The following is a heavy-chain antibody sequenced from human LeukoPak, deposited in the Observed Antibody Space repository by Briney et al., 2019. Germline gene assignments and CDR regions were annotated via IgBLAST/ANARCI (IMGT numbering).Heavy chain of an antibody. J-gene: IGHJ4*02. Sequence: GGSLRLSCAASGFSFSTYSMNWVRQAPGKGLEWVANIKQDGSEKYYVDSVKGRFTISRDNAKNSLYLQMNSLRAEDTAVYYCARLTLGYCSSTSCYKESGFDYWGQGTLVTVSS. CDR2: IKQDGSEK. D-gene: IGHD2-2*02. V-gene: IGHV3-7*01. CDR1: GFSFSTYS. CDR3: ARLTLGYCSSTSCYKESGFDY.